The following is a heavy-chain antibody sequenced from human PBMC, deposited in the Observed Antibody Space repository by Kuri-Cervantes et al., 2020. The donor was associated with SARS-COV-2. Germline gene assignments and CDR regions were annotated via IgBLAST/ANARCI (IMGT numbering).Heavy chain of an antibody. Sequence: ESLKISCAVSGYSISSGYYWGWIRQPPGKGLEWIGSIYHSGSTYYNPSLKSRVTISVDTSKNQFSLKLTSVTAADTAVYYCARSHGSGYFYPLINWFDPWGQGTLVTVSS. CDR3: ARSHGSGYFYPLINWFDP. D-gene: IGHD3-10*01. CDR2: IYHSGST. V-gene: IGHV4-38-2*01. CDR1: GYSISSGYY. J-gene: IGHJ5*02.